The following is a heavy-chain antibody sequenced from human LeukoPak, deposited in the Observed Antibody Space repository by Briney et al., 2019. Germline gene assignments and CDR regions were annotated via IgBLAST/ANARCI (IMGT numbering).Heavy chain of an antibody. D-gene: IGHD1-26*01. Sequence: SSETLSLTCTVSGYSISSDYYWGWVRQPPGKGLEGIGSIYHSGSTYYNPSLKSRVTISVDTSKNQFSLKLTSVTAADTAVYYCARAIEVGAMTPFDYWGQGTLVTVSS. CDR3: ARAIEVGAMTPFDY. CDR1: GYSISSDYY. V-gene: IGHV4-38-2*02. J-gene: IGHJ4*02. CDR2: IYHSGST.